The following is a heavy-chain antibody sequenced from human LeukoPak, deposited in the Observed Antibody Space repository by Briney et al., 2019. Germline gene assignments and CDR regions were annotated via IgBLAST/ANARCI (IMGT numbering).Heavy chain of an antibody. V-gene: IGHV4-34*01. CDR1: GGSFSGYY. Sequence: SETLSLTCAVYGGSFSGYYWSWIRQPPGKGLEWIGEINHSGSTNYNPSLKSRVTISVDTSMNQFSLKLSSVTAADTAVYYCARGRSLSYSSGWYYYYYGMDVWGQGTTVTVSS. D-gene: IGHD6-19*01. CDR2: INHSGST. J-gene: IGHJ6*02. CDR3: ARGRSLSYSSGWYYYYYGMDV.